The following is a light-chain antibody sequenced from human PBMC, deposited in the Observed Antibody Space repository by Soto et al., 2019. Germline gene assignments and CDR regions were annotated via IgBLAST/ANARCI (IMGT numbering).Light chain of an antibody. CDR2: EAS. CDR3: QQYSSYPET. Sequence: DIQMTQSPSTLSASVGDRVTITCRASQSIRSWLAWYQQKPGKAPNLLIYEASCLESAVPSRFSGSASGTEFTLTINSLQPDDFATYYCQQYSSYPETFGQGTKVEIK. CDR1: QSIRSW. V-gene: IGKV1-5*03. J-gene: IGKJ1*01.